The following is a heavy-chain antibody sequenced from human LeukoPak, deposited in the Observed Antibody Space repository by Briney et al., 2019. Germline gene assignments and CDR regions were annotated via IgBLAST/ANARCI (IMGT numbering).Heavy chain of an antibody. CDR1: GGSISSYY. Sequence: SETLSLTCTVSGGSISSYYWSWIRQPPGKGLEWIGYIYCSGSTNYNPSLKSRVTISVDTSKNQFSLKLSSVTAADTAVYYCARQFGDSSGWEQGPYYWGQGTLVPVFS. V-gene: IGHV4-59*08. J-gene: IGHJ4*01. CDR3: ARQFGDSSGWEQGPYY. CDR2: IYCSGST. D-gene: IGHD6-19*01.